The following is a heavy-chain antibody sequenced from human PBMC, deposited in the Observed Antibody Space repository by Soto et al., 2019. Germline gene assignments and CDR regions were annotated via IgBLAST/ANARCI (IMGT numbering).Heavy chain of an antibody. D-gene: IGHD5-18*01. V-gene: IGHV4-4*02. CDR1: GGSISSSNW. CDR2: IYHSGST. J-gene: IGHJ6*02. CDR3: ARAIQLWTIVYYYYYGMDV. Sequence: SETLSLTCAVSGGSISSSNWWSWVRQPPGKGLEWIGEIYHSGSTNYNPSLKSRVTISVDKSKNQFSLKLSSVTAADTAVYYCARAIQLWTIVYYYYYGMDVWGQGTTVTVSS.